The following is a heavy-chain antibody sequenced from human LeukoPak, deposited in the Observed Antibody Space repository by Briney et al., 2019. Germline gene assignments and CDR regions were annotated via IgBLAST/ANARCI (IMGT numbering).Heavy chain of an antibody. V-gene: IGHV4-39*01. D-gene: IGHD4-23*01. CDR1: GVSVSSNNNY. J-gene: IGHJ4*02. CDR3: ARHGPPKMVVVVTPPDY. Sequence: PSETLTLTCSVSGVSVSSNNNYWGWIRQPPGMGLEWIVSLDDSEKAFYNPPLKIRIPISVDSSTNQFSLKPRSVTAADTAVYYCARHGPPKMVVVVTPPDYWGQGTLVTVSS. CDR2: LDDSEKA.